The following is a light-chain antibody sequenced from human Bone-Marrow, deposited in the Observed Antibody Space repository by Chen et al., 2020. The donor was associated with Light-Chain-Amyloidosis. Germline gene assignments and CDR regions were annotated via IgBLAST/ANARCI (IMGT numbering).Light chain of an antibody. Sequence: SYELTQPPSVSVSPGQTARITCSGDDLPTKYAYWYQQKPGQAPVLVIHRDTERPSGISERFSGSSSGTTATLNISGVQAEDGADYHCQSADSSGTYEVIFGGGTKLTVL. V-gene: IGLV3-25*03. CDR2: RDT. J-gene: IGLJ2*01. CDR3: QSADSSGTYEVI. CDR1: DLPTKY.